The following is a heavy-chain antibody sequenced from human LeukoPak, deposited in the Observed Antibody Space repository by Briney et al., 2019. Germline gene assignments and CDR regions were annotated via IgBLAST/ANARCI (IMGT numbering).Heavy chain of an antibody. J-gene: IGHJ3*02. CDR2: IFYSGNT. CDR3: ARWNYYDIIRAFDI. CDR1: GFTFSTYA. V-gene: IGHV4-59*01. Sequence: GSLRLSCAASGFTFSTYAMSWVRQAPGKGLKWIGYIFYSGNTNYNPSLKSRVTISVDTSKNQFSLKLTSVTAADTAVYYCARWNYYDIIRAFDIWGQGTMVTVSS. D-gene: IGHD3-22*01.